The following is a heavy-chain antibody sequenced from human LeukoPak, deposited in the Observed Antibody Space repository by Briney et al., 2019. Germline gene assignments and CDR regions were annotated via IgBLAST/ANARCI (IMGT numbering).Heavy chain of an antibody. J-gene: IGHJ4*02. CDR3: TKNKQWLFDF. Sequence: QPGGSLRLSCAASGFTFSSYGMSWVRQAPGKGLEWVSSITGSGGNTQYADSVKGRFTISRDNSKNTLHLQMNSLRAEDTAVYYCTKNKQWLFDFWGQGTLVTVSS. CDR1: GFTFSSYG. CDR2: ITGSGGNT. V-gene: IGHV3-23*01. D-gene: IGHD6-19*01.